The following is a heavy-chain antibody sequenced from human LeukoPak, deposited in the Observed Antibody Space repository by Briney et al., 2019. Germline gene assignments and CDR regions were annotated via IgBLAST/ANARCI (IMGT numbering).Heavy chain of an antibody. CDR2: IYYSGST. Sequence: SETLSLTCTVSGGSISSSSYYWGWIRRPPGKGLEWIGSIYYSGSTNYNPSLKSRVTISVDTSKNQFSLKLSSVTAADTAVYYCARSVYDYVWGSYPHNWFDPWGQGTLVTVSS. J-gene: IGHJ5*02. D-gene: IGHD3-16*01. V-gene: IGHV4-39*07. CDR3: ARSVYDYVWGSYPHNWFDP. CDR1: GGSISSSSYY.